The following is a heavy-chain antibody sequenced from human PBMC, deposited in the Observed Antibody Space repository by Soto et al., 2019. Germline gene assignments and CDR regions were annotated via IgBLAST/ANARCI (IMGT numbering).Heavy chain of an antibody. D-gene: IGHD5-12*01. V-gene: IGHV3-11*05. CDR3: ARDLGYSGYDQTDWFDP. J-gene: IGHJ5*02. CDR2: ISSSSSYT. Sequence: QVQLVESGGGLVKPGGSLRLSCAASGFTFSDYYMSWIRQATGEGLEWVSYISSSSSYTNYADSVKGRFTISRDNAKNALYLQMNSLRAEDTAVYYCARDLGYSGYDQTDWFDPWGQGTLVTVSS. CDR1: GFTFSDYY.